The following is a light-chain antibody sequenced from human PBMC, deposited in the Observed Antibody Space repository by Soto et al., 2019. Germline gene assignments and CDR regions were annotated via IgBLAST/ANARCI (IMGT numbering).Light chain of an antibody. CDR3: QQYDSYPLT. CDR2: DAS. J-gene: IGKJ4*01. V-gene: IGKV1-5*01. Sequence: IQLTQSHSPLPGSVGDRAPIPCRANQTSSTWLAWYQQKPGKAPNLLIFDASSLESGVPSRFSGSGSGTEFTLTISSLQPDDFATYCCQQYDSYPLTFGGGTKVDIK. CDR1: QTSSTW.